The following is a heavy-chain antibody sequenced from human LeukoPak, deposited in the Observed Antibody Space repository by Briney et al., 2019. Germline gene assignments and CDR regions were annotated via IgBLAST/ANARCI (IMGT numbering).Heavy chain of an antibody. Sequence: GASVKLSCKASGCTFSSYAISWVRQAPGQGLEWVAGIIPIFGTTNYAEKLQGRFTITTDESKNTAYMQLSSLRAEDTAVYYCARDHCSSTSCYAEVDYYGMDVWGQGTTVTVSS. CDR2: IIPIFGTT. D-gene: IGHD2-2*01. CDR3: ARDHCSSTSCYAEVDYYGMDV. V-gene: IGHV1-69*05. CDR1: GCTFSSYA. J-gene: IGHJ6*02.